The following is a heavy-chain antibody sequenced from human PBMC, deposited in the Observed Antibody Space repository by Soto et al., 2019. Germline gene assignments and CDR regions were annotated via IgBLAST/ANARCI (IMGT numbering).Heavy chain of an antibody. CDR2: IIPIFGTT. D-gene: IGHD5-12*01. V-gene: IGHV1-69*15. J-gene: IGHJ5*02. Sequence: QVHLVQSGAEVKKPGSSVNVSCKASGGTFSNYAITWVRQAPGQGLEWVGRIIPIFGTTNGAQKVQGRVTITADESTTTAYMELSGLRSDDTAVYYCAKDGGADGYFGNWLDPWGQGTLVTVSS. CDR3: AKDGGADGYFGNWLDP. CDR1: GGTFSNYA.